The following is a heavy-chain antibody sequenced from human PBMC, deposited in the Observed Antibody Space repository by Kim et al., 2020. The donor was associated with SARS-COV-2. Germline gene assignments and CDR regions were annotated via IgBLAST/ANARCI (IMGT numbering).Heavy chain of an antibody. CDR3: ARSASIAAADPADY. Sequence: VDSLKGRFTTSGDNSKNTLYLQMNSLRAEDTAVYYCARSASIAAADPADYWGQGTLVTVSS. D-gene: IGHD6-13*01. V-gene: IGHV3-30*01. J-gene: IGHJ4*02.